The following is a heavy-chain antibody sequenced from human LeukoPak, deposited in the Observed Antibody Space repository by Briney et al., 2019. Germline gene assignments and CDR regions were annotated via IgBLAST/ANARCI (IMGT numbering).Heavy chain of an antibody. CDR3: ARDRPNYHESNGHYYNRDGDH. CDR2: MCGSAGCT. V-gene: IGHV3-23*01. Sequence: GGSLRLSCAASGFTFNIYAMSWVRLAPGKGLQWVASMCGSAGCTYYEDSVRGRFTTSRDNSKNILYLQMNSLRAEDTAIYYCARDRPNYHESNGHYYNRDGDHWGQGTLVTVSS. J-gene: IGHJ5*02. CDR1: GFTFNIYA. D-gene: IGHD3-10*01.